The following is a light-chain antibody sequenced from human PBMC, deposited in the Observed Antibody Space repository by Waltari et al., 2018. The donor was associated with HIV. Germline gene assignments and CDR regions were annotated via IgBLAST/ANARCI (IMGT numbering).Light chain of an antibody. Sequence: QSVLTQPPSSSGTPGQRVTISCSGSSSNVGRTTVNWYQQLPGAAPKLLILNTVERPSGVPDRFSGSKSGTSASLAISGLQSEDEADYYCAAWDDSLNTYVFGSGTTVTVL. V-gene: IGLV1-44*01. CDR1: SSNVGRTT. CDR3: AAWDDSLNTYV. J-gene: IGLJ1*01. CDR2: NTV.